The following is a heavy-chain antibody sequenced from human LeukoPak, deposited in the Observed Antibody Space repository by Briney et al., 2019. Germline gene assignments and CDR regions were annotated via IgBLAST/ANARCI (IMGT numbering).Heavy chain of an antibody. Sequence: GGSLRLSCAASGFTFSSYSMNWVRQAPGKGLEWVSSISSSTTYIYYADSVKGRSTISRDNAKNSLYLQMNSLRAEDTAVYYCATAGVAAADYDAFDIWGQGTMVTVSS. J-gene: IGHJ3*02. V-gene: IGHV3-21*01. CDR3: ATAGVAAADYDAFDI. D-gene: IGHD6-13*01. CDR2: ISSSTTYI. CDR1: GFTFSSYS.